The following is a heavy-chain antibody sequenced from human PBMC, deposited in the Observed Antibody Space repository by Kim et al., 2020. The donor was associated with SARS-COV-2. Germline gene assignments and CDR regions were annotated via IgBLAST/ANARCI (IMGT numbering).Heavy chain of an antibody. V-gene: IGHV3-74*01. CDR2: INDDGSTT. CDR1: GFTFSSYW. Sequence: GGSLRLSCAGSGFTFSSYWMHWVRQAPGKGLVWVSHINDDGSTTTYADSVKGRFTISRDNAKNTLYLQMNSLRVEDTAVYYCARDGPGLGIAARGYWGQGTLVTVSS. D-gene: IGHD6-6*01. J-gene: IGHJ4*02. CDR3: ARDGPGLGIAARGY.